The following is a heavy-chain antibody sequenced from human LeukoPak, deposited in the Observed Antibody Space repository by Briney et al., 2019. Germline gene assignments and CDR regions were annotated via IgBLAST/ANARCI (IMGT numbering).Heavy chain of an antibody. CDR1: GFTFSSYG. Sequence: GGSLRLSCAASGFTFSSYGMHWVRQAPGKGLEWVAFIRYDGSNKYYAGSVKGRFTISRDNSKNTLYLQMNSLRAEDTAVYYCAKVQEGELLDYWGQGTLVTVSS. V-gene: IGHV3-30*02. D-gene: IGHD1-26*01. J-gene: IGHJ4*02. CDR3: AKVQEGELLDY. CDR2: IRYDGSNK.